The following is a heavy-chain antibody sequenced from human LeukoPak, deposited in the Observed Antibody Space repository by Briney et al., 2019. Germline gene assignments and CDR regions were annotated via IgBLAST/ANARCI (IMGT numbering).Heavy chain of an antibody. Sequence: QAGGSLSLSCAASGFTVGYNYMTWVRQAPGKGLEWVAAIYNSGSTYYADSVKGRFTISRDNSKNTMYLQMNSLKGEDTAVYYCARRSNPPGRIDHWGQGTLVTVSS. D-gene: IGHD1-14*01. V-gene: IGHV3-66*04. CDR2: IYNSGST. CDR1: GFTVGYNY. CDR3: ARRSNPPGRIDH. J-gene: IGHJ4*02.